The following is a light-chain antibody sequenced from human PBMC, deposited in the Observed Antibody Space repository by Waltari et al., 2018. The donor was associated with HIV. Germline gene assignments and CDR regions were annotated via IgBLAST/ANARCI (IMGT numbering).Light chain of an antibody. Sequence: QSVLTQPPSASGTPEQRVTISCSGSTSNIGRNTVSWFQQFPGTPPKVLIYGKNSLPSGVPGRFSGTKSGTSASLAISGLQSEDEADYYCASWDDSLNGPVFGGGTKLTVV. J-gene: IGLJ2*01. V-gene: IGLV1-44*01. CDR1: TSNIGRNT. CDR2: GKN. CDR3: ASWDDSLNGPV.